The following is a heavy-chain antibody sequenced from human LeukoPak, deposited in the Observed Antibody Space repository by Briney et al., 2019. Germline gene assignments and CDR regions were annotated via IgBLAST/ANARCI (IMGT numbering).Heavy chain of an antibody. CDR3: ARDLREHGVFDI. D-gene: IGHD1-26*01. V-gene: IGHV3-53*01. Sequence: SGGSLRLSCAASGFTVSSNYMSWVRQAPGKGLEWVSEIYSDGTTYYAASVKGRFGISRDNSKNTVDLQMNSLRAEDTAVYYCARDLREHGVFDIWGQGTMVTVSS. CDR2: IYSDGTT. J-gene: IGHJ3*02. CDR1: GFTVSSNY.